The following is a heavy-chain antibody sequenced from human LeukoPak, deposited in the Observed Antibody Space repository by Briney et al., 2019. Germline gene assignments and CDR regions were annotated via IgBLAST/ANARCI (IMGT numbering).Heavy chain of an antibody. Sequence: TSETLSLTCTVSGVSISSSSYYWGWIRQPPGKGLEWIGSIYYSGSTYYNPSLKSRVTISVDTSKNQFSLKLSSVTAADTAVYYCAGVNATVWYFYDFWSGYPDAFDIWGQGTMVTVSS. CDR3: AGVNATVWYFYDFWSGYPDAFDI. J-gene: IGHJ3*02. CDR2: IYYSGST. V-gene: IGHV4-39*07. CDR1: GVSISSSSYY. D-gene: IGHD3-3*01.